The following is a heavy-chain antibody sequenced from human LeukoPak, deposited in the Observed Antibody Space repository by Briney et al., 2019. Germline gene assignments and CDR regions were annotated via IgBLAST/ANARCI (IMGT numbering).Heavy chain of an antibody. CDR2: IGTITSNT. CDR1: GFTFGSYE. CDR3: ARTVYDLRGQSLVPGFDS. Sequence: PGGYLRRSCAASGFTFGSYEMNWVRQAPGQGLEWVAYIGTITSNTYYADSVKGRFTDSRDDAKSSLYLQMSSLRAEDTAVYYCARTVYDLRGQSLVPGFDSWAREPWSPSPQ. V-gene: IGHV3-48*03. D-gene: IGHD6-19*01. J-gene: IGHJ4*02.